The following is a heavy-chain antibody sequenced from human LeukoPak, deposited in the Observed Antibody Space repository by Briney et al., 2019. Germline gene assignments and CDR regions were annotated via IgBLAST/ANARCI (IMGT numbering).Heavy chain of an antibody. CDR2: IYYSGST. J-gene: IGHJ1*01. D-gene: IGHD6-6*01. CDR3: ARQGAFDYSSSYFQH. V-gene: IGHV4-59*08. Sequence: SETLSLTCTVSGGSISSYYWSWIRQPPGKGLEWIGYIYYSGSTNYNPSLKSRVTISVDTSKNQFSLKLSSVTAADTAVYYCARQGAFDYSSSYFQHWGQGTLVTVSS. CDR1: GGSISSYY.